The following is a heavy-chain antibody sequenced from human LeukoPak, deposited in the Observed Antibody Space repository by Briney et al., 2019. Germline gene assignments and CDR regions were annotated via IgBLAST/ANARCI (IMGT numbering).Heavy chain of an antibody. Sequence: PSETLSLTCTVSGGSISSSSYYWGWIRQPPGEGLEWIGSIYYSGSTYYNPSLKSRVTISVDTSKNQFSLKLSSVTAADTAVYYCAREASSSGNFDYWGQGTLVTVSS. CDR3: AREASSSGNFDY. CDR1: GGSISSSSYY. J-gene: IGHJ4*02. V-gene: IGHV4-39*07. D-gene: IGHD6-6*01. CDR2: IYYSGST.